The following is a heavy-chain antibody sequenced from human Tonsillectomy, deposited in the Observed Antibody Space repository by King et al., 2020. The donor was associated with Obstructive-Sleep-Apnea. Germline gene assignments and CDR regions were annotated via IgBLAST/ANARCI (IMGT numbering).Heavy chain of an antibody. CDR2: IIPIFGTA. D-gene: IGHD2-21*02. J-gene: IGHJ3*02. Sequence: QLVQSGAEVKKPGSSVKVSCKASGGTFSSYAISWVRQAPGQGLEWMGGIIPIFGTANYAQKFQGRVTITADESTSTTNMELSSLRSEDTAVYYCARVGLINGGGDCDPSLDDAFEIWGQGTMVTVSS. V-gene: IGHV1-69*01. CDR3: ARVGLINGGGDCDPSLDDAFEI. CDR1: GGTFSSYA.